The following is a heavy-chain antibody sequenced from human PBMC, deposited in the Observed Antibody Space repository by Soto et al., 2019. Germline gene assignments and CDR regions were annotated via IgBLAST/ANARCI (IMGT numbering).Heavy chain of an antibody. Sequence: GPSLVNTTAPLTLTCTVSGLLLSDDTMGISWVRQSPGKAPERLVHIISNHGKSYNKSLQNSITVYADHSKRQVLLMMTNIDPEDARTYYYARTGVPVTIPTFDDWGQGTLVTVRS. CDR3: ARTGVPVTIPTFDD. V-gene: IGHV2-26*01. CDR1: GLLLSDDTMG. D-gene: IGHD2-21*01. CDR2: IISNHGK. J-gene: IGHJ5*02.